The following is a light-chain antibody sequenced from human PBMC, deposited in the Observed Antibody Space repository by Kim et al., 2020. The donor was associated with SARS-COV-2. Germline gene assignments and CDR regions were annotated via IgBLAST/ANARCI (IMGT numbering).Light chain of an antibody. V-gene: IGKV1-13*02. J-gene: IGKJ2*01. CDR3: KQFNSYPYT. CDR2: DAS. CDR1: QGISSA. Sequence: AIQLTQSPSSLSASVGDRVTITCRASQGISSALAWYQQKPGKAPKLLIYDASSLESGVPSRLSGSGSGTDFTLTISSLQPEDFATYYCKQFNSYPYTFGQETKLDI.